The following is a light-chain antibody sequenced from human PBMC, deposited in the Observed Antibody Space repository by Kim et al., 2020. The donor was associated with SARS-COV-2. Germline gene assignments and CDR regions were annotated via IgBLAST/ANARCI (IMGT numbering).Light chain of an antibody. V-gene: IGLV2-8*01. Sequence: PGQSVTHSCTGASSDVGDYNSVSWYQQYPGKAPKLMIHEVSKRPSGVPDRFSGSKSGNTASLTVSGLQAEDEADYYCSSYAGSSVVFGGGTQLTVL. CDR2: EVS. CDR3: SSYAGSSVV. CDR1: SSDVGDYNS. J-gene: IGLJ2*01.